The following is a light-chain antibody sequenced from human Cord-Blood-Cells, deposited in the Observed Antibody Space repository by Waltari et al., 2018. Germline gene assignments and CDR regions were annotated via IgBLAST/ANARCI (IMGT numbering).Light chain of an antibody. CDR1: QSISSY. CDR2: AAS. CDR3: QQSYSTPPLT. J-gene: IGKJ4*01. Sequence: DIQMTQSPSSLSASVGDRVTITCRASQSISSYLNGYQQKPGKAPKLLIYAASSLQSSVASRFSGSGSGTDFTLTISSLQPEDFATYYCQQSYSTPPLTFGGGTKVVIK. V-gene: IGKV1-39*01.